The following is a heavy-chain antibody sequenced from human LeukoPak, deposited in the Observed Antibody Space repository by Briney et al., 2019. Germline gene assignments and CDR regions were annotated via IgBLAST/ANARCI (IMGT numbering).Heavy chain of an antibody. J-gene: IGHJ4*02. V-gene: IGHV3-23*01. CDR1: GFTFSSYG. CDR2: ISGSGGST. Sequence: PGGSLRLSCAASGFTFSSYGMSWVRQAPGKGLEWVSAISGSGGSTYYADSVKGRFTISRDNSKNTLYLQMNSLRAEDTAVYYCAKVFSIRSYRGLSYWGQGTLVTVSS. CDR3: AKVFSIRSYRGLSY. D-gene: IGHD1-26*01.